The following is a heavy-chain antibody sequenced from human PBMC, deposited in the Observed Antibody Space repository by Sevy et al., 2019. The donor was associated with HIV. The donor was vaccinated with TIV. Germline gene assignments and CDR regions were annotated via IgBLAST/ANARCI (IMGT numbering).Heavy chain of an antibody. CDR1: GFTFTDYI. CDR2: IWYDGTQQ. V-gene: IGHV3-33*01. Sequence: GGSLRLSCAASGFTFTDYILHWVRQAPGKGLEWVAVIWYDGTQQYYADSVKGRFTISRDTNKDTLFLQMNRLRTEDTAVYFCVREQYYGSGTYYTAPFKYWGQGTLVTVSS. J-gene: IGHJ4*02. CDR3: VREQYYGSGTYYTAPFKY. D-gene: IGHD3-10*01.